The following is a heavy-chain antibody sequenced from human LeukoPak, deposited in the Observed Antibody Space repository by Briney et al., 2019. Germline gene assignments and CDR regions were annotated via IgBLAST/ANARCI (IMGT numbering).Heavy chain of an antibody. CDR3: ASDDYGDYSDY. D-gene: IGHD4-17*01. J-gene: IGHJ4*02. Sequence: PGGSLRLSCAASGFTFSSDWMSWVRQAAGKGLEWVANIKQDGSEKYYVESGKGRFTISRDNAKNSLYLQMNSLRAEDTAVYYCASDDYGDYSDYWGQGTLVTVSS. CDR2: IKQDGSEK. V-gene: IGHV3-7*01. CDR1: GFTFSSDW.